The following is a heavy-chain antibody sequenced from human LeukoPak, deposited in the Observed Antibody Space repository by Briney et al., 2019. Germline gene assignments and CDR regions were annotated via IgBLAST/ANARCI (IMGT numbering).Heavy chain of an antibody. D-gene: IGHD2-21*01. CDR1: GYSLTDLS. V-gene: IGHV1-24*01. CDR3: ATSWISYRSTDWYFDY. J-gene: IGHJ4*02. CDR2: FDPEDGKT. Sequence: ASVKVSCKVSGYSLTDLSIHWVRQAPGKGLEWMGGFDPEDGKTIYARKFQGRVAMTEDTSTDTVYMELSSLRSEDTAVYYCATSWISYRSTDWYFDYWGQGTLVTVSS.